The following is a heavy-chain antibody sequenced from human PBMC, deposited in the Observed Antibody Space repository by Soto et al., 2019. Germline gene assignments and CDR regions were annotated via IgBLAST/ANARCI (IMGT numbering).Heavy chain of an antibody. D-gene: IGHD4-17*01. CDR2: ISYDGSNK. J-gene: IGHJ4*02. V-gene: IGHV3-30*03. CDR1: GFTFSSYG. Sequence: LRLSCAASGFTFSSYGMHWVRQAPGKGLEWVAVISYDGSNKYYADSVKGRFTISRDNSKNTLYLQMNSLRAEDTAVYYCAGYGGNSVFDYWGQGTLVTVSS. CDR3: AGYGGNSVFDY.